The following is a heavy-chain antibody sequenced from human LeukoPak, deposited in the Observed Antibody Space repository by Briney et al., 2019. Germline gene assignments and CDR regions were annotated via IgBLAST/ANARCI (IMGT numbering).Heavy chain of an antibody. J-gene: IGHJ4*02. CDR3: TMYSSGWYFDY. V-gene: IGHV4-31*03. D-gene: IGHD6-19*01. Sequence: SETLSLTCTVYGGSISSGGYYWSWIRQHPGKGLEWIGYIYYSGSTYYNPSLRSRVTISVDTSKNQFSLKVSSVTAADTAVYYCTMYSSGWYFDYWGQGTLVTVSS. CDR1: GGSISSGGYY. CDR2: IYYSGST.